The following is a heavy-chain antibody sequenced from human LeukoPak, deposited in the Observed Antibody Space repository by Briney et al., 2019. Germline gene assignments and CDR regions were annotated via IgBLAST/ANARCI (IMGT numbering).Heavy chain of an antibody. CDR1: GGSFSGYY. V-gene: IGHV4-34*01. Sequence: TSETLSLTCAFYGGSFSGYYWSWIRQPPGKGLEWIGEINHSGSTNYNPSLKSRVTISVDTSKNQFSLKLSSVTAADTAVYYCARGPAAIYMDVWGKGTTVTISS. J-gene: IGHJ6*03. CDR3: ARGPAAIYMDV. CDR2: INHSGST. D-gene: IGHD2-2*02.